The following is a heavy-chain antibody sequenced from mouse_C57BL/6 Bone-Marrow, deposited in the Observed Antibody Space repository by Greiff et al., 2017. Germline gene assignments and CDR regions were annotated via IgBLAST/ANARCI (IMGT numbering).Heavy chain of an antibody. D-gene: IGHD3-3*01. V-gene: IGHV3-8*01. CDR1: GYSITSAY. Sequence: EVTLMESGPGLAKPSQTLSLTCSVTGYSITSAYWNWIRKFPGNKLEYMGYISYSGSTYYNPSLKSPISITRDTSKNQYYLQLNSVTTEDTATYYCARYKGGWYFDVWGTGTTVTVSS. J-gene: IGHJ1*03. CDR3: ARYKGGWYFDV. CDR2: ISYSGST.